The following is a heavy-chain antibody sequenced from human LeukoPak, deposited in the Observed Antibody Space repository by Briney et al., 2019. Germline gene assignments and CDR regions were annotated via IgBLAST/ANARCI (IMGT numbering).Heavy chain of an antibody. D-gene: IGHD5-18*01. CDR3: ARTRGYSYGRTRGYFDY. CDR1: GFTFSSYA. CDR2: INHSGST. V-gene: IGHV4-34*01. Sequence: GSLRLSCAASGFTFSSYAMSWIRQPPGKGLEWIGEINHSGSTNYNPSLKSRVTISVDTSKNQFSLKLSSVTAADTAVYYCARTRGYSYGRTRGYFDYWGQGTLVTVSS. J-gene: IGHJ4*02.